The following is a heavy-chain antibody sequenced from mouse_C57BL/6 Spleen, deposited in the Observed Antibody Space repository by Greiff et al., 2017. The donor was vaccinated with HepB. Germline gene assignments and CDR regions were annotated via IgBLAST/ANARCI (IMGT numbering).Heavy chain of an antibody. J-gene: IGHJ3*01. D-gene: IGHD1-1*01. CDR2: ISSGGDYI. CDR1: GFTFSSYA. CDR3: TRYYYGSSPDWFAY. V-gene: IGHV5-9-1*02. Sequence: EVKLMESGEGLVKPGGSLKLSCAASGFTFSSYAMSWVRQTPEKRLEWVAYISSGGDYIYYADTVKGRFTISRDNARNTLYLQMSSLKSEDTAMYYCTRYYYGSSPDWFAYWGQGTLVTVSA.